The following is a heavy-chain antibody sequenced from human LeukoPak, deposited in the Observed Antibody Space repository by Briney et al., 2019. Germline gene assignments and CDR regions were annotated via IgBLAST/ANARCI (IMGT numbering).Heavy chain of an antibody. D-gene: IGHD3-10*01. CDR1: GFTFSSYG. CDR3: ARVGEGPYSSDF. V-gene: IGHV3-30*03. J-gene: IGHJ4*02. Sequence: GRSLRLSCAASGFTFSSYGMHWVRQAPGKGLEWVAVISYDGSNKYYADSVKGRFTISRDNAKNSLYLQMNSLRAEDTAVYYCARVGEGPYSSDFWGQGTLVTVSS. CDR2: ISYDGSNK.